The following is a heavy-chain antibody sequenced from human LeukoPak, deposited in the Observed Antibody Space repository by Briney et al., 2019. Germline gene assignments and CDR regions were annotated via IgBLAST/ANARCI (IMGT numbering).Heavy chain of an antibody. V-gene: IGHV3-66*01. J-gene: IGHJ4*02. Sequence: AGGSLRLSCTAYGFTVSSNYMSWVRQAPGKGLEWVSVIYSGGRTNYADSVKGRFTISRDNSKNTLYLQMNSLRAEDTAVYYCARIRDSSGWYFDYWGQGTLVTVSS. CDR3: ARIRDSSGWYFDY. CDR2: IYSGGRT. CDR1: GFTVSSNY. D-gene: IGHD6-19*01.